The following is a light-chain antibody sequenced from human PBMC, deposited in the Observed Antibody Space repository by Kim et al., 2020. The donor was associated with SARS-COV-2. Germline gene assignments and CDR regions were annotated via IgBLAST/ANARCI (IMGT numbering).Light chain of an antibody. CDR2: DAS. CDR1: QSVTNY. Sequence: SLSPEERAPRSCRASQSVTNYLAWYQQKPGQAPRLLIYDASHRATGIPAKFSGSGSGTDFTLTISSLEPEDFAVYFCQQRANWLTFGGGTKVDIK. CDR3: QQRANWLT. V-gene: IGKV3-11*01. J-gene: IGKJ4*01.